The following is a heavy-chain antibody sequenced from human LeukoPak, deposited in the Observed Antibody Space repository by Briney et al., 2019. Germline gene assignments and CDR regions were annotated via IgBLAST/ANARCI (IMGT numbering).Heavy chain of an antibody. CDR2: FDPEDGDT. J-gene: IGHJ4*02. D-gene: IGHD3-10*02. V-gene: IGHV1-24*01. CDR1: GYTLTELS. CDR3: ATEGKIVRGVYTDY. Sequence: ASVKVSCKVSGYTLTELSVHWVRQAPGKGLEWMGRFDPEDGDTIYAQKFQGRVTMTADTSRDTVYMELSSLRSEDTAVYYCATEGKIVRGVYTDYWDQGTLVTVSS.